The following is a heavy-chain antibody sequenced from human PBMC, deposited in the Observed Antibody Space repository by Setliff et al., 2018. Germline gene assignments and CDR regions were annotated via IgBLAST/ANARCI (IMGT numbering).Heavy chain of an antibody. CDR1: GYTFTSYD. Sequence: ASVKVSCKASGYTFTSYDINWVRQATGQGLERMGRMNPNRGNTGYAQKFQGRVTMTRNTSISTAYMELSSLRSEDTAVYYCARGYRGYYNFWSGSQGANWFDPWGQGTLVTVSS. CDR2: MNPNRGNT. D-gene: IGHD3-3*01. CDR3: ARGYRGYYNFWSGSQGANWFDP. J-gene: IGHJ5*02. V-gene: IGHV1-8*02.